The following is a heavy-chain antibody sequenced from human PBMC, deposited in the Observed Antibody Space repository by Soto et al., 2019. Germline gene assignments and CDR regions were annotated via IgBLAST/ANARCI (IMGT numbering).Heavy chain of an antibody. Sequence: SVKVSCKVSGGTFSSYTITWVRQAPGEGLEWMGRIIPMFDIINYAQKFQGRVTITADKSRNTAYMELSSRKSDDTAVYYCARVEHENYGMDLWG. J-gene: IGHJ6*02. CDR3: ARVEHENYGMDL. V-gene: IGHV1-69*02. CDR2: IIPMFDII. CDR1: GGTFSSYT.